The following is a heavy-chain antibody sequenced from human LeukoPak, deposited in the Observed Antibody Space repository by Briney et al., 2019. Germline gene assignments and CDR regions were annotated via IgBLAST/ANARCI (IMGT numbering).Heavy chain of an antibody. CDR1: GGSISSYY. CDR3: ARGYSGYPDY. CDR2: IYYSGST. J-gene: IGHJ4*02. Sequence: SETLSLTCTVSGGSISSYYWSWIRQPPGKGLEWIGYIYYSGSTNYSPSLKSRVAISVDTSENQFSLKLSSVTAADTAVYYCARGYSGYPDYWGQGTLVTVSS. V-gene: IGHV4-59*01. D-gene: IGHD5-12*01.